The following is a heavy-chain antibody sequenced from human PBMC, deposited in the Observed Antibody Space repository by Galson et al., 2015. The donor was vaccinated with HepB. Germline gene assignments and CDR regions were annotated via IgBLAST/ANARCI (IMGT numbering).Heavy chain of an antibody. CDR3: ARLDCSSTSCYKSLVRMDNWFDP. CDR1: GYTFSTYS. CDR2: ISPYNRDT. D-gene: IGHD2-2*02. J-gene: IGHJ5*02. Sequence: SVKVSCKASGYTFSTYSITWVRQAPGQGLEWMGWISPYNRDTNSARKFQGRVTMTTDTFTSTAYMELRSLKASDTAMYYCARLDCSSTSCYKSLVRMDNWFDPWGQGTLVTVSS. V-gene: IGHV1-18*01.